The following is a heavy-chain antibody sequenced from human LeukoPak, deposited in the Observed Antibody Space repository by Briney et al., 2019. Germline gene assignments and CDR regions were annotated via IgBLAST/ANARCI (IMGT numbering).Heavy chain of an antibody. J-gene: IGHJ4*02. Sequence: PGGSLRLSCAASGFSFSNYWMHSVRQAPGKGLVWVTRMNSDGSATYYADSVQGRFTISRDNAKNTLYLQMNSVRAEDTAMYFCAKGPNYFDSWGQGTLVTVSS. V-gene: IGHV3-74*01. CDR3: AKGPNYFDS. CDR2: MNSDGSAT. CDR1: GFSFSNYW.